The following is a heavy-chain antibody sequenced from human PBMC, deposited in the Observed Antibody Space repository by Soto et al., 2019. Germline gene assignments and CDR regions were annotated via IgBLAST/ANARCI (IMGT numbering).Heavy chain of an antibody. V-gene: IGHV4-31*03. D-gene: IGHD4-4*01. CDR2: IYYSGST. CDR1: GGSISSGGYY. J-gene: IGHJ3*02. Sequence: QVQLQESGPGLVKPSQTLSLTCTVSGGSISSGGYYWSWIRQHPGKGLEWIGYIYYSGSTYYNPSLKSRVTISVDTSKNQFSLKLSSVTAADTAVYYCARDHDSSLTTSMLRTPPGAFDIWGQGTMVTVSS. CDR3: ARDHDSSLTTSMLRTPPGAFDI.